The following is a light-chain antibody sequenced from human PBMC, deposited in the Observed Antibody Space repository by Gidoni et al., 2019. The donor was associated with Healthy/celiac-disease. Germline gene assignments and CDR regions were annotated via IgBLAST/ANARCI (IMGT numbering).Light chain of an antibody. J-gene: IGKJ4*01. CDR2: DAS. CDR3: QQYYNTPLFT. Sequence: DIQMTQSPSSLSASVGDRVTITCQASQDISNYLNWYQQKPGKAPKLLIYDASNLETGVPSRFSGSGSGTDFTLTISSLQPEDIATYYCQQYYNTPLFTFGEGTKVEIK. V-gene: IGKV1-33*01. CDR1: QDISNY.